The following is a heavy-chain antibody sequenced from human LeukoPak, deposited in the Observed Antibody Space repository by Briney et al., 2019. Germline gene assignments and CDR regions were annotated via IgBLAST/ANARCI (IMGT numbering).Heavy chain of an antibody. CDR2: IKSKTDGGTT. CDR3: TTLLWFGELSDY. J-gene: IGHJ4*02. V-gene: IGHV3-15*01. D-gene: IGHD3-10*01. CDR1: GFTFSNAW. Sequence: PGGSLRLCCAASGFTFSNAWMSWGRQAPGKGLEWVGRIKSKTDGGTTDYAAPVKGRFTISRDDSKNTLYLQMNSLKTEDTAVYYCTTLLWFGELSDYWGQGTLVTVSS.